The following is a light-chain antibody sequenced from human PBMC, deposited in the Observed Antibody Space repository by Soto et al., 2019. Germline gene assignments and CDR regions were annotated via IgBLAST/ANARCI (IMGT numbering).Light chain of an antibody. J-gene: IGKJ1*01. V-gene: IGKV1-5*01. Sequence: DIQMTQSPSTLSASVGDRVTITCRASQSASTFLAWYQQKPGQAPKLLIYDASTLQSGVPSRFSASGSGTELALTISGLQPDDFAVYYCQQYKRYAVTFGQGTKVEIK. CDR2: DAS. CDR1: QSASTF. CDR3: QQYKRYAVT.